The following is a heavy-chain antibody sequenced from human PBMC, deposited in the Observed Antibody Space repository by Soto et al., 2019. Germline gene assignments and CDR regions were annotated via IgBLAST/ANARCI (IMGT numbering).Heavy chain of an antibody. CDR2: IYHSGST. CDR1: GGSISSSNW. CDR3: ARGPYDRSGSYY. V-gene: IGHV4-4*02. Sequence: QVQLQESGPGLVKPSGTLSLTCAVSGGSISSSNWWSWVRQPPGKGLEWIGEIYHSGSTNYNPSLKSRVTLXVXXSKNQFSLKLSSVPAADTAVYYCARGPYDRSGSYYWGQGTLVTVSS. D-gene: IGHD3-22*01. J-gene: IGHJ4*02.